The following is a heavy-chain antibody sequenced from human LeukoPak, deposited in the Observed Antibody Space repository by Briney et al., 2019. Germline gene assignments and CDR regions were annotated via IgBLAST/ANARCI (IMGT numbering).Heavy chain of an antibody. D-gene: IGHD2-2*02. J-gene: IGHJ3*02. CDR1: GSTFDDYG. Sequence: GGSLRLSCAASGSTFDDYGMSWVRQGPGKGLEWVSAISWNGDSTGFVDSVRGRFTISRDNAKNSLYLQMNSLRAEDTALYYCARCSRSSADCYSEFDIWGQGTMVTVSS. CDR2: ISWNGDST. CDR3: ARCSRSSADCYSEFDI. V-gene: IGHV3-20*04.